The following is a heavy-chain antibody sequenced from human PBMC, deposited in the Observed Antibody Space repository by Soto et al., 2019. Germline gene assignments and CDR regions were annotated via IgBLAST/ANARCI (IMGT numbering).Heavy chain of an antibody. CDR2: LSGSGVST. CDR1: GFTFSSYA. J-gene: IGHJ6*02. CDR3: SKGGGSKDYYDTSGYYLYYYYAMDV. D-gene: IGHD3-22*01. V-gene: IGHV3-23*01. Sequence: EVQLLESGGGLVQPGGSLRLSCAASGFTFSSYAMTWVRQAPGKGLEWVSALSGSGVSTYYADSVKGRFTISRDNSKKTLYLQMNSPSAEDTALKYFSKGGGSKDYYDTSGYYLYYYYAMDVWGQGTTVTVSS.